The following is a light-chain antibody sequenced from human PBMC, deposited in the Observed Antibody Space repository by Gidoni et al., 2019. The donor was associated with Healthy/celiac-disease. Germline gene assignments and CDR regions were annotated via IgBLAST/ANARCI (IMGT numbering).Light chain of an antibody. CDR1: RSNIGSNY. J-gene: IGLJ3*02. CDR3: AAWDDSLSGPV. CDR2: SNN. V-gene: IGLV1-47*02. Sequence: QSVLPQPPSASGTPGQRVTISCSGSRSNIGSNYVYWYQPLPGTAPKRLIYSNNQRPSGVPDRFSGSKSGTSASLAISGLRSEDEADYYCAAWDDSLSGPVFGGGTKLTVL.